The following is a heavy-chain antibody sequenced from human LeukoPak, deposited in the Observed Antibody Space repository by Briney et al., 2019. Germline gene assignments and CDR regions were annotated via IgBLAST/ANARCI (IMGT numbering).Heavy chain of an antibody. CDR2: ISSSSSYI. Sequence: GGSLRLSCVASGFTFNNYAMNWVRQAPGKGLEWVSSISSSSSYIYYADSVKGRFTISRDNAKNSLYLQMNSLRAEDTAVYYCARAGGYSYGFSELDYWGQGTLVTVSS. CDR3: ARAGGYSYGFSELDY. V-gene: IGHV3-21*01. CDR1: GFTFNNYA. D-gene: IGHD5-18*01. J-gene: IGHJ4*02.